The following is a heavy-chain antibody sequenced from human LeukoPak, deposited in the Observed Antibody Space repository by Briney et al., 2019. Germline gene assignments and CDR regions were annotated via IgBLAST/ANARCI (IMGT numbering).Heavy chain of an antibody. CDR2: IYSGGRT. V-gene: IGHV3-66*02. CDR1: GFTVSNNY. CDR3: ASREGLRSGTKCYIYFDY. Sequence: PGGSLRLSCAASGFTVSNNYMNWVYMSWVRQAPGKGLEWVSGIYSGGRTHYADSVKGRFTISRDGNTMFLQMNSLRPEDTAVYYCASREGLRSGTKCYIYFDYWGQGTLVTVSS. D-gene: IGHD2-2*02. J-gene: IGHJ4*02.